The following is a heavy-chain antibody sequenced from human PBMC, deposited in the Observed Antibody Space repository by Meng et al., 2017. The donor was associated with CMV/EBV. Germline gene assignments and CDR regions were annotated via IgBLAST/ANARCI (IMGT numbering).Heavy chain of an antibody. V-gene: IGHV4-59*08. CDR1: GGSISSYY. J-gene: IGHJ5*02. CDR3: ARLKLLSCWFDP. Sequence: ESLKISCTVSGGSISSYYWSWIRQPPGKGLEWIGYIYYSGSTNYNPSLKSRVTISVDTSKNQFSLKLSSVTAADTAVYYCARLKLLSCWFDPWGQGTLVTVSS. CDR2: IYYSGST. D-gene: IGHD2-2*01.